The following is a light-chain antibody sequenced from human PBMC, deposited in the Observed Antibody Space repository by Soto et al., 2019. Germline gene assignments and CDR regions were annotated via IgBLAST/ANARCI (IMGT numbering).Light chain of an antibody. CDR2: EVS. J-gene: IGLJ3*02. V-gene: IGLV2-14*01. CDR3: SSYTFSSTWV. CDR1: SSDVDDYRY. Sequence: QSALTQPASVSGSPGQSITISCTGTSSDVDDYRYVSWYQQHPGKAPKLMIFEVSNRPSGVPNRFSGSKSGNTASLTISGLQAEDEADYYCSSYTFSSTWVFGGGTKVTVL.